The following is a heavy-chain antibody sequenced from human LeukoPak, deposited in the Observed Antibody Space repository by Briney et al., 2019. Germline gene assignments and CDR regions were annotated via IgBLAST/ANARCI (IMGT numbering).Heavy chain of an antibody. CDR3: AKDPNSSGYYYFDY. J-gene: IGHJ4*02. D-gene: IGHD3-22*01. V-gene: IGHV3-30*18. CDR2: ISYDGSNK. Sequence: GSLRLSCAASGFTFSSYWMSWVRQAPGKGLEWVAVISYDGSNKYYADSVKGRFTISRDNSKNTLYLQMNSLRAEDTAVYYCAKDPNSSGYYYFDYWGQGTLVTVSS. CDR1: GFTFSSYW.